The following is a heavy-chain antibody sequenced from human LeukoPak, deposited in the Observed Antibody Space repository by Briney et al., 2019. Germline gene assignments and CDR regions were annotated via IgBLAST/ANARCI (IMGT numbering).Heavy chain of an antibody. CDR3: AKGGYSNYVFLDY. J-gene: IGHJ4*02. V-gene: IGHV3-30*02. Sequence: GGSXRLSCAASGFTFSSYGMHWVRQAPGKGLEWVASIRYDGSNKYYADSVKGRFTISRDNSKHTLYLQMNSLRAEDTAVYYCAKGGYSNYVFLDYWGQGTLVTVSS. CDR2: IRYDGSNK. CDR1: GFTFSSYG. D-gene: IGHD4-11*01.